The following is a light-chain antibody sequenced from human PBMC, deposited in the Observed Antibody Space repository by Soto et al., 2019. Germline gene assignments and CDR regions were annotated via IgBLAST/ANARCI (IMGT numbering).Light chain of an antibody. CDR1: SSNIGTNS. CDR3: AAWDDSLNGVV. Sequence: QSVLTQPPSASGTPGQRVTISCSGSSSNIGTNSVNWYQQLPGTAPKLLIYSNNQRPSGVPDRFSGSKSGTSASLAISGLQSDDEADYWCAAWDDSLNGVVFGGGTKLTVL. V-gene: IGLV1-44*01. J-gene: IGLJ3*02. CDR2: SNN.